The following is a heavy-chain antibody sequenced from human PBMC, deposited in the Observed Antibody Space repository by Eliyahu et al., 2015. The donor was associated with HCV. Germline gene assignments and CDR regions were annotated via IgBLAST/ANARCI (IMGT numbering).Heavy chain of an antibody. CDR1: GGSISSSSYY. CDR2: IYYSGST. V-gene: IGHV4-39*01. CDR3: ARHRSRFHHPDSTNWFDP. D-gene: IGHD2-21*01. Sequence: QLQLQESGPGLVKPSETLSLTCTVSGGSISSSSYYWGWIRQPPGKGLEWIGSIYYSGSTYYNPSLKSRVTISVDTSKNQFSLKLSSVTAADTAVYYCARHRSRFHHPDSTNWFDPWGQGTLVTVSS. J-gene: IGHJ5*02.